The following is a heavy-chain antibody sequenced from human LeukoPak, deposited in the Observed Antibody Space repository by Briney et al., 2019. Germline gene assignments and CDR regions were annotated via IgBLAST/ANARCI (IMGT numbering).Heavy chain of an antibody. CDR1: GYTFTSYG. V-gene: IGHV1-18*01. CDR3: ARDKGVSGSGSYYDYYYYHYGMDV. Sequence: ASVKVSCKASGYTFTSYGISWVRQAPGQGLEWMGWISAYNGNTNYAQKLQGRVTMTTDTSTSTAYMELRSLRSDDTAVYYCARDKGVSGSGSYYDYYYYHYGMDVWGQGTTVTVSS. CDR2: ISAYNGNT. J-gene: IGHJ6*02. D-gene: IGHD3-10*01.